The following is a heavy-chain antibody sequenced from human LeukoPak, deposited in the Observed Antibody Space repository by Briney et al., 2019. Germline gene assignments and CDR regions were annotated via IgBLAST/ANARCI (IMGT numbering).Heavy chain of an antibody. CDR3: AKEFSRGRYYGSGPSLYYFYGLDV. Sequence: SVKVSCKASGGTFSSYAISWVRQAPGQGLEWMGRIIPILGIANYAQKFQGRVTITADKSTSTAYMELNSLRADDAAVYYCAKEFSRGRYYGSGPSLYYFYGLDVWGQGTTVTVSS. V-gene: IGHV1-69*04. CDR2: IIPILGIA. CDR1: GGTFSSYA. J-gene: IGHJ6*02. D-gene: IGHD3-10*01.